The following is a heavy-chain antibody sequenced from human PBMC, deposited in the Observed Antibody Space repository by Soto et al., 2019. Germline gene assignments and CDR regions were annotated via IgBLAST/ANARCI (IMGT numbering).Heavy chain of an antibody. CDR2: ISGSGGST. CDR3: AKAGGIAVPGSHLDY. Sequence: EVQLLESGGGSVQPGGSLRLSCATSGFTFSSYAMSWVRQAPGKGLEWVSAISGSGGSTNDADSGEGRITISRDNPKNTLYLQMSSLRAEDTAVYYCAKAGGIAVPGSHLDYWGQGTLVTVSS. D-gene: IGHD6-19*01. V-gene: IGHV3-23*01. J-gene: IGHJ4*02. CDR1: GFTFSSYA.